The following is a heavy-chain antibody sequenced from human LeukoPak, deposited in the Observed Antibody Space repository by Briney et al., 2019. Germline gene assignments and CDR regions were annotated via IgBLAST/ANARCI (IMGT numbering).Heavy chain of an antibody. CDR3: ARGSSLDHDAFDI. CDR2: IKEDGSEE. CDR1: GFTFSSYW. J-gene: IGHJ3*02. Sequence: GGSLRLSCGASGFTFSSYWMSWVRQAPGKGLDWVANIKEDGSEEYYVDSVKGRFTISRDNAKNSLYLQMNSLRAEDTAVYYCARGSSLDHDAFDIWGQGTMVTVSS. V-gene: IGHV3-7*01.